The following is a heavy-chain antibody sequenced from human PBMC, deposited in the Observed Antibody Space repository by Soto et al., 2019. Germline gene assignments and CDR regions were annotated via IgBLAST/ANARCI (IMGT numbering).Heavy chain of an antibody. CDR2: ISYDGSNK. CDR3: AKDRSLVRLVWWFDP. CDR1: GFTFSSYG. J-gene: IGHJ5*02. Sequence: GGSLRLSCAASGFTFSSYGMHWVRQAPGKGLEWVAVISYDGSNKYYADSVKGRFTISRDNSKNTLYLQMNSLRAEDTAVYYCAKDRSLVRLVWWFDPWGQGTLVTVSS. V-gene: IGHV3-30*18. D-gene: IGHD3-16*01.